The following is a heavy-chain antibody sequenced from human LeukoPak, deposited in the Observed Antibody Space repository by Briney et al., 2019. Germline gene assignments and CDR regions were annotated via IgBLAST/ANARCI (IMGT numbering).Heavy chain of an antibody. CDR1: GFTFSKYW. CDR2: INTDGTVT. CDR3: ATKQWLAPPPDS. D-gene: IGHD6-19*01. J-gene: IGHJ6*02. Sequence: GGSLRLSCAASGFTFSKYWMLWVRQAPGKGLGSVSRINTDGTVTTYADSVKGPFTVSRDNADNTMFLQMNSVRDEDTAVYYCATKQWLAPPPDSWGQGTTVTVSS. V-gene: IGHV3-74*01.